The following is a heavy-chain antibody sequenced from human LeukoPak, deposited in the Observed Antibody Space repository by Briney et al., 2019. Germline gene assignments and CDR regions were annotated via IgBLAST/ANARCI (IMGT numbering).Heavy chain of an antibody. CDR3: AKDGPRRAYGDFSPFDY. CDR2: IWYDGSNK. V-gene: IGHV3-30*02. CDR1: GFAFSSYG. J-gene: IGHJ4*02. Sequence: AGGSLRLSCAASGFAFSSYGMHWVRQAPGKGLEWVAFIWYDGSNKNYADSVTGRITISRDNSKNTLYLQMNSLRAEDTAVYYCAKDGPRRAYGDFSPFDYWGQGTLVTVSS. D-gene: IGHD4-17*01.